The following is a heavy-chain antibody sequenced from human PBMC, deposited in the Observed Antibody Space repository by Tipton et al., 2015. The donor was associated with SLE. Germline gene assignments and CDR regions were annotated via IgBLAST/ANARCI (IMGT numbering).Heavy chain of an antibody. J-gene: IGHJ4*02. Sequence: TLSLTCADYGGSFSGYYWSWIRQPPGKGLVWIGEINHSGSTNYNPSLKSRVTISVDTSKNKFSLKLGSVTAADTAVYYCARGGGWELCYFDYWGQGTLVTVSS. CDR3: ARGGGWELCYFDY. D-gene: IGHD1-26*01. V-gene: IGHV4-34*01. CDR2: INHSGST. CDR1: GGSFSGYY.